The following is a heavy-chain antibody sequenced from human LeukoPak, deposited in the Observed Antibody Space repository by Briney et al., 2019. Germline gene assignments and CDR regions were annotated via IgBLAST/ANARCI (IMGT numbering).Heavy chain of an antibody. CDR3: AKDLPTYDSSGHDAFDI. CDR2: ISGSGGST. V-gene: IGHV3-23*01. J-gene: IGHJ3*02. Sequence: RGSLRLSCAASGFTFSSYAMSWVRQAPGKGLEWVSAISGSGGSTYYADSVKGRFTISRDNSKNTLYLQMNSLRAEDTAVYYCAKDLPTYDSSGHDAFDIWGQGTMVTVSS. CDR1: GFTFSSYA. D-gene: IGHD3-22*01.